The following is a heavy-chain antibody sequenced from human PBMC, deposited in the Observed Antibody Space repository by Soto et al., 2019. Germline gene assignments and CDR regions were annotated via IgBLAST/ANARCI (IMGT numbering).Heavy chain of an antibody. D-gene: IGHD3-3*01. J-gene: IGHJ6*02. CDR3: TTDGRITIVGVVDYGMDV. V-gene: IGHV3-15*01. CDR1: GFTFSNAW. Sequence: EVQLVESGGGLVKPGGSLRLSCAASGFTFSNAWMSWVRQAPGKGLEWVGRIKSKTDGGTTDYAAPVKGRITNSKDDSTNTLYLQMNSLTTEYSAVYYCTTDGRITIVGVVDYGMDVWGQGTTVTVSS. CDR2: IKSKTDGGTT.